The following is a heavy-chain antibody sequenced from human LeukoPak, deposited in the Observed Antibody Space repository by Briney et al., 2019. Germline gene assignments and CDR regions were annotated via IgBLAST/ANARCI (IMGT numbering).Heavy chain of an antibody. CDR2: IRPIFGTT. V-gene: IGHV1-69*06. J-gene: IGHJ5*02. CDR3: ARSRCSSTTCYRDWFDP. D-gene: IGHD2-2*02. Sequence: SVKVSCKASGGIFSSHAISWVRLAPGQGLEWMGGIRPIFGTTNYAQKLQGRVTISADKSTSTAYMEVSSLRSDDTAVYFCARSRCSSTTCYRDWFDPWGQGTLVTVSS. CDR1: GGIFSSHA.